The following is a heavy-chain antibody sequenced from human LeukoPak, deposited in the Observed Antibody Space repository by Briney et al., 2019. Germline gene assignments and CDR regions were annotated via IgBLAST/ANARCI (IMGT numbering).Heavy chain of an antibody. V-gene: IGHV1-8*03. J-gene: IGHJ5*02. CDR1: GYTFTSYD. CDR3: ARAPETYSWNYGFDP. D-gene: IGHD1-7*01. CDR2: MNPNSGNT. Sequence: ASVKVSCKASGYTFTSYDINWVRQATGQGLEWMGWMNPNSGNTGYAQKFQGRVTITRNTSISTAYMELSSLRSEDTAVYYCARAPETYSWNYGFDPWGQGTLVTVSS.